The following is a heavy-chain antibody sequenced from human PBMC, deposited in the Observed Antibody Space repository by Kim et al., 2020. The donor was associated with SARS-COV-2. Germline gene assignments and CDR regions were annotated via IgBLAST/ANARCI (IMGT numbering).Heavy chain of an antibody. Sequence: ASVKVSCKASGYIFTDYYLHWVRQAPGQGLEWLGWIKPTTGGTRNARQFQGRISMTSDTSTTTAYMDVSGLGPDYTAVYYCSQPTLSSRCGAYPPLAFD. CDR1: GYIFTDYY. V-gene: IGHV1-2*02. D-gene: IGHD2-21*01. J-gene: IGHJ3*01. CDR3: SQPTLSSRCGAYPPLAFD. CDR2: IKPTTGGT.